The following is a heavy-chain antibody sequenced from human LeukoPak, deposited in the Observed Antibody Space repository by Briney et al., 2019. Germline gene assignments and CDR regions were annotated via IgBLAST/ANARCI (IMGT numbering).Heavy chain of an antibody. CDR3: VRGTVAAAGVDY. D-gene: IGHD6-13*01. J-gene: IGHJ4*02. CDR2: INTDGRST. CDR1: GFTFSSYW. V-gene: IGHV3-74*01. Sequence: GGSLRLSCAPSGFTFSSYWMHWVRQAPGKGLVWVSRINTDGRSTNYAASVQGRFTISRDNAKYTLYLQMNSLRAEDTAVYYCVRGTVAAAGVDYWGQGALVTVSS.